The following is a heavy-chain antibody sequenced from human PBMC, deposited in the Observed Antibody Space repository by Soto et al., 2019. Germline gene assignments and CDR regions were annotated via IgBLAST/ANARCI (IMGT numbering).Heavy chain of an antibody. CDR1: GFIFSNFW. V-gene: IGHV3-7*01. CDR3: AVLSIAAVVDF. D-gene: IGHD6-25*01. CDR2: INQDGSEK. J-gene: IGHJ4*02. Sequence: EEQLVESGGGLVQPGGSLRLSCAASGFIFSNFWIDWVRQAPGKGLGWVAKINQDGSEKYYVDSVKGRFTISRDNAKNSLYLQMNSLRAEDTAVYYCAVLSIAAVVDFWGQGTLITVSS.